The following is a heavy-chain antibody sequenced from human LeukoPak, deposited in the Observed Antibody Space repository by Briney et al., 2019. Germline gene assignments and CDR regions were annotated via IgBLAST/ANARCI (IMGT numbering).Heavy chain of an antibody. V-gene: IGHV3-53*01. CDR3: ARRSRGTGSWYYFDY. D-gene: IGHD3-10*01. J-gene: IGHJ4*02. CDR1: GFTVSDNY. Sequence: GGSLRLSCAASGFTVSDNYMNWVRQAPGKGPEWVSIIYSGGNTYCADSVKGRFTISRDNSKNTLCLQMNSLRAEDTAVYYCARRSRGTGSWYYFDYWGQGTLVTVSS. CDR2: IYSGGNT.